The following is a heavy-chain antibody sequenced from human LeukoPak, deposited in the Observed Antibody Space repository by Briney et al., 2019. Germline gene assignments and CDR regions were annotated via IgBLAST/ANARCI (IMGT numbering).Heavy chain of an antibody. CDR2: ITTYNGNT. V-gene: IGHV1-18*01. CDR3: AREMWGTTLVTPFDY. D-gene: IGHD4-23*01. CDR1: GYTFISYG. J-gene: IGHJ4*02. Sequence: GASEKVSCKASGYTFISYGISWVRQAPGQGLEWMGWITTYNGNTYSAQKFQGRVTMTTDTSTSTAYMELRSLRSDDTAVYYCAREMWGTTLVTPFDYWGQGTLVTVS.